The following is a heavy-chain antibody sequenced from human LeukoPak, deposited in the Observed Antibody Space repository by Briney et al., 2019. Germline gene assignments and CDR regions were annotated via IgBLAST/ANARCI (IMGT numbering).Heavy chain of an antibody. Sequence: GGSLRLSCAASGFTVNINYMSWVRQAPGKGLEWVSYISSSGSTIYYADSVKGRFTISRDNAKNSLYLQMNSLRAEDTAVYYCARGAYDSSGYLGAFDIWGQGTMVTVSS. CDR1: GFTVNINY. V-gene: IGHV3-11*01. CDR3: ARGAYDSSGYLGAFDI. D-gene: IGHD3-22*01. J-gene: IGHJ3*02. CDR2: ISSSGSTI.